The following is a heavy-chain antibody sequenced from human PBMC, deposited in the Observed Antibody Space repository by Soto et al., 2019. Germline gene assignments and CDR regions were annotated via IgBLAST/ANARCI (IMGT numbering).Heavy chain of an antibody. CDR3: ARTPSRYYYYYYMDV. J-gene: IGHJ6*03. Sequence: SETLSLTCTVSGGSISSGGYYWSWIRQHPGKGLEWIGYIYYSGSTYYNPSLKSRVTISVDTSKNQFSLKLSSVTAADTAVYYCARTPSRYYYYYYMDVWGKGTTVTVSS. CDR2: IYYSGST. CDR1: GGSISSGGYY. D-gene: IGHD2-15*01. V-gene: IGHV4-31*03.